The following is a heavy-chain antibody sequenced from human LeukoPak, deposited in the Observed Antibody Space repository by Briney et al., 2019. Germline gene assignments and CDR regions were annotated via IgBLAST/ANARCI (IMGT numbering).Heavy chain of an antibody. J-gene: IGHJ3*02. V-gene: IGHV4-4*07. Sequence: SETLSLTCTVSGGSISSYYWSWIRQPAGKGLEWIGRIYTSGSTNYNPSLKSRVTMSVDTSKNQFSLMMSSVTAADTALYYCARDPCNSTSFQRRDAFDMWGQGTMVTVSS. D-gene: IGHD2-2*01. CDR3: ARDPCNSTSFQRRDAFDM. CDR1: GGSISSYY. CDR2: IYTSGST.